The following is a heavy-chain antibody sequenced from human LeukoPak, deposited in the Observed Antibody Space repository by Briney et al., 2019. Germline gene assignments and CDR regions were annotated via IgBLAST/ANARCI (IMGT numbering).Heavy chain of an antibody. V-gene: IGHV3-7*01. CDR3: ARDPGPSTAAWGAFDI. CDR2: IKQDGSET. D-gene: IGHD6-6*01. J-gene: IGHJ3*02. Sequence: SGGSLRLSCAASGLPFSSYGMHWVRQAPGKGLEWVANIKQDGSETYYVDSVKGRFTISRDNAKSSLYLQVNSLRAEDTAVYFCARDPGPSTAAWGAFDIWGQGTVVTVSS. CDR1: GLPFSSYG.